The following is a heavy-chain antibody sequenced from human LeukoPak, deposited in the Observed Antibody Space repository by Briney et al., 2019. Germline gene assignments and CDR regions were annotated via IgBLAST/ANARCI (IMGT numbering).Heavy chain of an antibody. CDR2: IYYSGGT. V-gene: IGHV4-61*01. CDR3: ARGGYYYDSSGYLYYFDY. CDR1: GDSVSSGSYY. J-gene: IGHJ4*02. Sequence: PSETLSLTCTVSGDSVSSGSYYWSWIRQPPGKGLEWIGYIYYSGGTNYNPSLKSRVTISVDTSKNQFSLKLSSVTAADTAVYYCARGGYYYDSSGYLYYFDYWGQGTLVTVSS. D-gene: IGHD3-22*01.